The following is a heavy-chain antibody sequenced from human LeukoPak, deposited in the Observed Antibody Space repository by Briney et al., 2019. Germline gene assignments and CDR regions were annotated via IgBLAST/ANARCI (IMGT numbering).Heavy chain of an antibody. CDR2: IYYSGST. V-gene: IGHV4-59*08. D-gene: IGHD4-17*01. CDR1: GGSISSYY. Sequence: PSETLSLTCTVSGGSISSYYWSWIRQPPGKGLEWIGYIYYSGSTNYNPSLKSRVTISVDTSKNQFSLKLSSVTAADTAVYYCARLLTVTTPSDIWGQGTMVTVSS. CDR3: ARLLTVTTPSDI. J-gene: IGHJ3*02.